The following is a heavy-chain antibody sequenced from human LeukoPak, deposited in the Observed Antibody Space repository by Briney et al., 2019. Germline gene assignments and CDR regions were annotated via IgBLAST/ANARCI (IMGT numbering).Heavy chain of an antibody. D-gene: IGHD2-21*01. CDR1: GFTFSNYA. CDR2: LSDSGSST. J-gene: IGHJ4*02. Sequence: GGSLRLSCAASGFTFSNYAMNWVRQAPGKGLKWVSSLSDSGSSTYYAESVKGRFTIYRDNSKNMLYLQMNSLRADDTAVYYCAKTLWGLTLLSSDHWGQGSLVTVSS. CDR3: AKTLWGLTLLSSDH. V-gene: IGHV3-23*01.